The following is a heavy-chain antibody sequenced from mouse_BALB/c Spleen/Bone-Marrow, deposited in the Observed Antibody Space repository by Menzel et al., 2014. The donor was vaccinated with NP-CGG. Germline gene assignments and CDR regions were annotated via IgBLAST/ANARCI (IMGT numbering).Heavy chain of an antibody. J-gene: IGHJ4*01. CDR1: GFDFSRYW. D-gene: IGHD1-1*01. V-gene: IGHV4-1*02. Sequence: EVKVIESGGGLVQPGGSLKVSCAASGFDFSRYWMSWVRQAPGKGLEWIGEINPDSSTINYTPSLKDKFIISRDNAKNTLHLQMSKVRSEDTALYYCARENYYVSSYPMGYWSQGTPVTVSS. CDR3: ARENYYVSSYPMGY. CDR2: INPDSSTI.